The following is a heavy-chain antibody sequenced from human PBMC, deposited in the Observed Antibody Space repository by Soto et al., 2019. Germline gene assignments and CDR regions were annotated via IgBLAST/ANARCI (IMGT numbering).Heavy chain of an antibody. V-gene: IGHV4-59*12. Sequence: PSETLSLTYTVSESSITRSFWSWVRLPPGKGLEWIGYIHYSGSTNYNPSLQSRVTMSVDTSNDQFSLNLRSVTAADTAMYYCARLSPLLIAGAAYYHSMDVWGQGAPVTVSS. CDR2: IHYSGST. CDR1: ESSITRSF. J-gene: IGHJ6*02. CDR3: ARLSPLLIAGAAYYHSMDV. D-gene: IGHD2-15*01.